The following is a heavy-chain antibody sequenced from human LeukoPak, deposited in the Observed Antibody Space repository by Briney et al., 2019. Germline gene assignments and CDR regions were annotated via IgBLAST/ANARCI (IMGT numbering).Heavy chain of an antibody. CDR1: GGSFSGYY. Sequence: TSETLSHACAVYGGSFSGYYWSWIRQPPGEGLEWIGEINHSGSTNYNPSLKSRVTISVDTSKNQFSLKLSSVTAADTAVYYCASRIAAAGDPFDYWGQGTLVTVSS. V-gene: IGHV4-34*01. CDR2: INHSGST. J-gene: IGHJ4*02. D-gene: IGHD6-13*01. CDR3: ASRIAAAGDPFDY.